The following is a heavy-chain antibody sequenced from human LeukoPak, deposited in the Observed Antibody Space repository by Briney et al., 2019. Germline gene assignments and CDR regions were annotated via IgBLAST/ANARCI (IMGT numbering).Heavy chain of an antibody. CDR2: MNPNSGNT. D-gene: IGHD2-15*01. Sequence: ASVKVSCKASGYTFTSCDINWVRQATGQGLEWMGWMNPNSGNTGYAQKFQGRVTITRNTSISTAYMELSSLRSEDTAVYYCARGEDCSGGSCYEGVDYWGQGTLVTVSS. V-gene: IGHV1-8*03. J-gene: IGHJ4*02. CDR3: ARGEDCSGGSCYEGVDY. CDR1: GYTFTSCD.